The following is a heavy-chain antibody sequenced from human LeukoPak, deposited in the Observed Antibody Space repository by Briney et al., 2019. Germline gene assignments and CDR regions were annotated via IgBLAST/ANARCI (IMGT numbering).Heavy chain of an antibody. J-gene: IGHJ4*02. Sequence: PSQTLSLTCAISGDRVSRNNAAWNWIRQSPSRGLEWLGRTYYRSKWYNDYAVSVKSRITINPDTSKNQFSLQLNSMTPEDTAVYYCARGLSSGGDFDYWGQGTLVTVSS. V-gene: IGHV6-1*01. CDR2: TYYRSKWYN. D-gene: IGHD6-19*01. CDR1: GDRVSRNNAA. CDR3: ARGLSSGGDFDY.